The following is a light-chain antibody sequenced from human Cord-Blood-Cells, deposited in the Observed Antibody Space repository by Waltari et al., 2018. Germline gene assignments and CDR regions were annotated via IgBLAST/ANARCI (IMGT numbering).Light chain of an antibody. J-gene: IGLJ3*02. V-gene: IGLV1-40*01. CDR3: QSYDSSLSGSV. Sequence: QSVLTQPPSVSGAPGQRVTISCTGSSSNIGAGYDVHWYQQLPGTAPKLLIYGTSNRPSGVPDRFSGSKSGTSASLAITGLQAEDEADYYCQSYDSSLSGSVFAGGTKLTVL. CDR1: SSNIGAGYD. CDR2: GTS.